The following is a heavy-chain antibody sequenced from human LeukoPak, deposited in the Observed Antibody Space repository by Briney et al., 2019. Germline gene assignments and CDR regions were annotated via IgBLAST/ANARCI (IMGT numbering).Heavy chain of an antibody. D-gene: IGHD3-10*01. CDR1: GFTFSNYK. CDR3: ARDFGYF. J-gene: IGHJ4*02. CDR2: ISSSGSII. V-gene: IGHV3-48*03. Sequence: RGSLRLSCAASGFTFSNYKTNWVRQAPGEGLEWVSYISSSGSIIYYSDSVKGRFTISRDNAKNSLYLQMNSLRAEDTAVYYCARDFGYFWGQGTLVTVSS.